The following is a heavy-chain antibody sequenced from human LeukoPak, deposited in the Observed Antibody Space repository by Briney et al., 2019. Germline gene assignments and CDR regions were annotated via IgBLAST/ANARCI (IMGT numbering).Heavy chain of an antibody. CDR2: ISYDGSNK. J-gene: IGHJ4*02. CDR3: ARKYGSGSYYPYYFDY. D-gene: IGHD3-10*01. V-gene: IGHV3-30-3*01. Sequence: GGSLRLSCAASGFTFSSYAMHWVRQAPGKGLEWVAVISYDGSNKYYADSVKGRFTISRDNSKNTLYLQMNSLRAEDTAVYYCARKYGSGSYYPYYFDYWGQGTLVTVSS. CDR1: GFTFSSYA.